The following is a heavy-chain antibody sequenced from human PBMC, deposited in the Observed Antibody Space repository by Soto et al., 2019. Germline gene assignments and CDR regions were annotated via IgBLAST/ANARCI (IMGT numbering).Heavy chain of an antibody. V-gene: IGHV4-61*03. CDR2: IYYTGVT. D-gene: IGHD3-22*01. Sequence: QVQLQESGPGLVKPSETLSLTCSVSGGSVSNASFYWTWIRQAPGTGLECIGYIYYTGVTNYNPSRISRVTISLATTQNHFSLNVNSMTAADTAVYYCMRVLDSSGYADLWGRGTLVTVSS. CDR3: MRVLDSSGYADL. CDR1: GGSVSNASFY. J-gene: IGHJ2*01.